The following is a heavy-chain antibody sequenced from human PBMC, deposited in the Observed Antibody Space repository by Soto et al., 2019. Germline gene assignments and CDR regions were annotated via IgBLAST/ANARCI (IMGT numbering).Heavy chain of an antibody. CDR2: IIPIFGTA. V-gene: IGHV1-69*01. Sequence: QVQLVQSGAEVKKPGSSVKVSCKASGGTFSSYAISWVRQAPGQGLEWMGGIIPIFGTANYEQKCQARVMLTADSSTSTVYMERSSLRSEDTAVYFCARSQSPNFYRDPLMNTVTRTLDYWGHGTLVTVSS. CDR3: ARSQSPNFYRDPLMNTVTRTLDY. CDR1: GGTFSSYA. D-gene: IGHD4-17*01. J-gene: IGHJ4*01.